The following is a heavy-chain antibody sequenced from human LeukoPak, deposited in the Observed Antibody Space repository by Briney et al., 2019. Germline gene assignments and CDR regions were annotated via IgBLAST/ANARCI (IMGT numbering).Heavy chain of an antibody. CDR2: IRSQAHDGTP. J-gene: IGHJ6*03. Sequence: PGGSLRLSCTGSGFTFSDHALIWVRQAPGKGLEWLGFIRSQAHDGTPEYAASVKGRFSISRDDSKSVAYLQMNSLKTEDTAVYYCSRGGRCPADTCYYYFLDVWGKGTTVTVSS. D-gene: IGHD1-26*01. CDR1: GFTFSDHA. V-gene: IGHV3-49*04. CDR3: SRGGRCPADTCYYYFLDV.